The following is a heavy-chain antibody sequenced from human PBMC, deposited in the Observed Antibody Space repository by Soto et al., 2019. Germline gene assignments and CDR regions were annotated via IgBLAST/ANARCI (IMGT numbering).Heavy chain of an antibody. CDR3: ARQWSYGYYGMDV. D-gene: IGHD1-26*01. CDR1: GGSIRSYY. Sequence: SETLSLTCTVSGGSIRSYYWSWIRQPPGKGLEWIGYIYFSGSTNYNPSLKSRVTISVDTSKNQFSLKLSSVTAADTAVYYCARQWSYGYYGMDVWGQGTTVTVSS. J-gene: IGHJ6*02. CDR2: IYFSGST. V-gene: IGHV4-59*08.